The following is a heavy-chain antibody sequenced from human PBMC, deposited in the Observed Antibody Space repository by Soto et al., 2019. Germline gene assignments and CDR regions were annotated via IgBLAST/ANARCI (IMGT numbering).Heavy chain of an antibody. CDR2: IYPRDSDT. Sequence: PGESLKISCKGSGYNFSIYWIGWVRQVPGKGLEWMGVIYPRDSDTRYSPSFQGQVTISADRSMSAAYLQWSSLKASDTAVYYCARRSTGMVDFDYWGQGTLVTVPQ. D-gene: IGHD5-18*01. CDR1: GYNFSIYW. CDR3: ARRSTGMVDFDY. V-gene: IGHV5-51*01. J-gene: IGHJ4*02.